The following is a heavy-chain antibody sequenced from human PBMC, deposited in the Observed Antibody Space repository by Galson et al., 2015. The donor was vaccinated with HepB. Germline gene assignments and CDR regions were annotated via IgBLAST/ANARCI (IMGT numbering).Heavy chain of an antibody. CDR1: GYTFTSYG. CDR2: ISAYNGNT. J-gene: IGHJ3*02. Sequence: SVKVSCKASGYTFTSYGISWVRQAPGQGLEWVGWISAYNGNTNYAQKLQGRVTMTTDTSTSTAYMELRSLRSDDTAVYYCARDYCSSTSCYSGDAFDIWGQGTMVTVSS. V-gene: IGHV1-18*01. CDR3: ARDYCSSTSCYSGDAFDI. D-gene: IGHD2-2*02.